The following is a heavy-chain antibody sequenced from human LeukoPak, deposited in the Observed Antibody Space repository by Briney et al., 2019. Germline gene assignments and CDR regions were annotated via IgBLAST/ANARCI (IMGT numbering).Heavy chain of an antibody. D-gene: IGHD2-15*01. V-gene: IGHV1-69*05. J-gene: IGHJ5*02. Sequence: SVKVSCKASGGTFSSYAISWVRQAPGQGLEWMGGIIPIFGTANYAQKFQGRVTMTRDTSISTAYMELSRLRSDDTAVYYCARDQRSCSGGSCYPGWFAPWGQGTLVTVSS. CDR3: ARDQRSCSGGSCYPGWFAP. CDR1: GGTFSSYA. CDR2: IIPIFGTA.